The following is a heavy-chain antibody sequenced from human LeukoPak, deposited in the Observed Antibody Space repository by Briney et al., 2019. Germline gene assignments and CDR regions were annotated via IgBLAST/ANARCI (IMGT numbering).Heavy chain of an antibody. D-gene: IGHD3-10*02. CDR3: AELGITMIGGV. CDR2: IRQDGSES. Sequence: PGGSLRLSCAASGFTFSSYSMNWVRQAPGKGLEWVANIRQDGSESYYVDSVKGRFTISRDNAKNSLYLQMNRLRAEDTAVYYCAELGITMIGGVWGKGTTVTISS. J-gene: IGHJ6*04. CDR1: GFTFSSYS. V-gene: IGHV3-7*01.